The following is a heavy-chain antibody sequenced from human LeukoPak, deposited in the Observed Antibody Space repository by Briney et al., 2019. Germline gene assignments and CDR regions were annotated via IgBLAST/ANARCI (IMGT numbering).Heavy chain of an antibody. CDR3: ARHNGLGVSFFDY. D-gene: IGHD3-16*01. Sequence: GGSLRLSCAASGFTFSSYAMSWVRQAPGKGLEWVSAISGNGGGTYYADSVKGRFTISRDNSKNTLYLQLNSLRAEDTAVYYCARHNGLGVSFFDYWGQGTLVTVSS. CDR1: GFTFSSYA. J-gene: IGHJ4*02. V-gene: IGHV3-23*01. CDR2: ISGNGGGT.